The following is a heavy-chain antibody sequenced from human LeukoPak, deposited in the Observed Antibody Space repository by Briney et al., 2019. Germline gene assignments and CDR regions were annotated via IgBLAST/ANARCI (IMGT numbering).Heavy chain of an antibody. CDR1: GGSISPYY. CDR3: ARSTGTTMFIDY. J-gene: IGHJ4*02. V-gene: IGHV4-59*07. CDR2: IYYSGNT. D-gene: IGHD3-10*02. Sequence: PSDTLSLTCTVSGGSISPYYWSWIRQPPGKGLEWLGYIYYSGNTDYNPSLKSRVAISVDTSKNQFSLKLSSVTAADTAVYYCARSTGTTMFIDYWGQGTLVTVSS.